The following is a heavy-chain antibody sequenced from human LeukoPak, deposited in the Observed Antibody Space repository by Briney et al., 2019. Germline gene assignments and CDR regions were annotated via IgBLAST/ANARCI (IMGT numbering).Heavy chain of an antibody. CDR2: VYCNGNT. J-gene: IGHJ5*02. CDR3: ARLLSPGWFDP. D-gene: IGHD2/OR15-2a*01. Sequence: ASETLSLTCNVSGGSIRGYYWSWIRQPPGKGLEWIANVYCNGNTYYNSSLKNRVTISADTSKNQFSLNLRSVTAADPAVYYCARLLSPGWFDPWGQGTLVIVSS. CDR1: GGSIRGYY. V-gene: IGHV4-59*04.